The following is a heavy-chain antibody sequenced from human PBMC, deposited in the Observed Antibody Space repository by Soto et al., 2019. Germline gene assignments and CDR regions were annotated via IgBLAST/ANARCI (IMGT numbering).Heavy chain of an antibody. CDR1: GYTFTTFW. V-gene: IGHV5-10-1*01. D-gene: IGHD2-2*01. J-gene: IGHJ5*01. CDR2: IDPRDSYV. Sequence: GESLKISCTGFGYTFTTFWISWVRQMPGKGLEWMGRIDPRDSYVNYSPSFQGHVTISLDKSISTAYLQWGSLKASDTAMYYCARLFCSTTTCDSWFDSWGQGPLVTVSS. CDR3: ARLFCSTTTCDSWFDS.